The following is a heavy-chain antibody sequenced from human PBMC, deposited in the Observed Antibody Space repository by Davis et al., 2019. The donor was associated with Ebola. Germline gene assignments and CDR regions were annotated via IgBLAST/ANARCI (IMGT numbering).Heavy chain of an antibody. J-gene: IGHJ4*02. CDR3: AKVYFLGDYFDY. D-gene: IGHD1-26*01. V-gene: IGHV3-20*04. CDR1: GCTFDESS. CDR2: INWNGGST. Sequence: PGGSLRLSCEASGCTFDESSMNWVRQAPGKGLEWVSGINWNGGSTGYADSVKGRFTISRDNAKNSLSLQMNSLRAEDTAVYYCAKVYFLGDYFDYWGQGILVTVSS.